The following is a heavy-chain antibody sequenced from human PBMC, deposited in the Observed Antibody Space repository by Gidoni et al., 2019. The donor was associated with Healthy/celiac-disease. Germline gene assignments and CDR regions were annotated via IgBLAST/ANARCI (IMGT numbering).Heavy chain of an antibody. CDR1: GFTFSSYG. CDR3: AKDRIRFGEGFGDAFDY. CDR2: ISYDGSNK. J-gene: IGHJ4*02. Sequence: QVQLVESGGGVVQPGSSLRLSCAASGFTFSSYGMHWVRQASGKGLEWVAVISYDGSNKYYADSVKGRFTISRDNSKNTLYLQMNSLRAEDTAVYYCAKDRIRFGEGFGDAFDYWGQGTLVTVSS. D-gene: IGHD3-10*01. V-gene: IGHV3-30*18.